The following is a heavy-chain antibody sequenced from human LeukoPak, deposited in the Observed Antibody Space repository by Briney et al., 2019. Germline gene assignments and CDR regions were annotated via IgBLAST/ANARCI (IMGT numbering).Heavy chain of an antibody. Sequence: GGSLRLSCAASGFTFSSYGMHWVRQAPGKGLEWVAVIWYDGSNKYYADSVKGRFTISRDNSKNTLYLQMNSLRAEDTAAYYCARGWYYDSSGYYYPDAFDIWGQGTMVTVSS. D-gene: IGHD3-22*01. CDR3: ARGWYYDSSGYYYPDAFDI. V-gene: IGHV3-33*01. CDR1: GFTFSSYG. CDR2: IWYDGSNK. J-gene: IGHJ3*02.